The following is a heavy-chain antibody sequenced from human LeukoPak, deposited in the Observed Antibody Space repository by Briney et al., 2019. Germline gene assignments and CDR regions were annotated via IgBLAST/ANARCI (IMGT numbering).Heavy chain of an antibody. CDR1: GGSISSYY. Sequence: SETLSLTCTVSGGSISSYYWSWIRQPPGKGLEWIGYIYYSGSTNYNPSLKSRVTISVDTSKNQFSLNLSSVTAADTAVYYCARVSNSWPHYYFDSWGQGTLVTVSS. CDR2: IYYSGST. J-gene: IGHJ4*02. CDR3: ARVSNSWPHYYFDS. V-gene: IGHV4-59*12. D-gene: IGHD6-13*01.